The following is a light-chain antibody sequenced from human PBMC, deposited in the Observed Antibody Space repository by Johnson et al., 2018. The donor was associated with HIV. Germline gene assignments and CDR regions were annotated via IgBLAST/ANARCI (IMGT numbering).Light chain of an antibody. CDR2: ENS. CDR3: GAWDSSLTTYV. J-gene: IGLJ1*01. V-gene: IGLV1-51*02. CDR1: SSNIGNTY. Sequence: QSVLTQPPSVSAAPGQEVTISCSGSSSNIGNTYVSWYQQLPGTAPKLLIYENSKRPSGIPDRFSGPQSGTSATLGITGLQTGDEADYYCGAWDSSLTTYVFGTGTTVTVL.